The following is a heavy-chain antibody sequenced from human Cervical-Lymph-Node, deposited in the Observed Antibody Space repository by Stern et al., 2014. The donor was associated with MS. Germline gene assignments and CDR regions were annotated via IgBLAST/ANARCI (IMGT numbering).Heavy chain of an antibody. V-gene: IGHV1-18*01. CDR1: GYTFTSYG. J-gene: IGHJ4*02. D-gene: IGHD6-19*01. CDR3: ARTSIKQWLVRGVLDY. Sequence: QMQLVQAGAEVKKPGASVKVSCKASGYTFTSYGISWVRQAPGQGLEWMGWIRAYNGTTTYAQKLQGRVTMTTDTSTSTAYMELRSLRSDDTAVYYCARTSIKQWLVRGVLDYWGQGTLVTVSS. CDR2: IRAYNGTT.